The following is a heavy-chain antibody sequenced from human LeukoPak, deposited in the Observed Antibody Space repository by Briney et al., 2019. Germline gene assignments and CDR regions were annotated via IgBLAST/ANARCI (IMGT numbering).Heavy chain of an antibody. J-gene: IGHJ2*01. D-gene: IGHD4-17*01. Sequence: GGSLRLSCAASGFTFDDYAMHWVRQAPGKGLVWVSRINTDGSSTSYADSVKGRFTISRDNAKNTLYLQMNSLRAEDTAVYYCARGGNHGDYWYFDLWGRGTLVTVSS. CDR1: GFTFDDYA. CDR3: ARGGNHGDYWYFDL. V-gene: IGHV3-74*01. CDR2: INTDGSST.